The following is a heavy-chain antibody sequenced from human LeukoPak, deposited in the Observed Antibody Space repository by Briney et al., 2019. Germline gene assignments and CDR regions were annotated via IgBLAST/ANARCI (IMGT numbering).Heavy chain of an antibody. J-gene: IGHJ5*02. CDR2: IDASGGAT. CDR1: GFTFDDYG. CDR3: AKGSGSGWYGWFAP. V-gene: IGHV3-23*01. D-gene: IGHD6-19*01. Sequence: GGSLRLSCAASGFTFDDYGMSWVRQAPGKGLEWVSSIDASGGATYYADSVKGRFTISRDNSKNTFYLQMNSLRAEDTAVYYCAKGSGSGWYGWFAPWGQGTLVTVSS.